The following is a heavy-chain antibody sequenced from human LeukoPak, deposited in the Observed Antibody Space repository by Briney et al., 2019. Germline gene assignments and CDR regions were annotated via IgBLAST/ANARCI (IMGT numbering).Heavy chain of an antibody. CDR2: INPNSGGT. CDR3: ARDRYSGSPYYMDV. Sequence: ASVKVSCKVSGYTLTELSMHWVRQAPGKGLEWMGWINPNSGGTNYAQKFQGRVTMTRDTSISTAYMELSRLRSDDTAVYYCARDRYSGSPYYMDVWGKGTTVTVSS. V-gene: IGHV1-2*02. J-gene: IGHJ6*03. CDR1: GYTLTELS. D-gene: IGHD1-26*01.